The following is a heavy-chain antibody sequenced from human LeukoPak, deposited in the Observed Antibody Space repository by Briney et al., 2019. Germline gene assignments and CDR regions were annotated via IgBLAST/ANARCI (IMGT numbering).Heavy chain of an antibody. D-gene: IGHD3-10*01. J-gene: IGHJ6*02. CDR1: GFTFSSYG. CDR3: ARDYYYYGSGSYYYYYYGMDV. V-gene: IGHV3-33*01. CDR2: IWYDGSNK. Sequence: PGGSLRLSCAASGFTFSSYGMHWVRQAPGKGLEWVAVIWYDGSNKYYADSVKGRFTISRDNSKNTLYLQMNSLRAEDTAVYYCARDYYYYGSGSYYYYYYGMDVWGQGTTVTVS.